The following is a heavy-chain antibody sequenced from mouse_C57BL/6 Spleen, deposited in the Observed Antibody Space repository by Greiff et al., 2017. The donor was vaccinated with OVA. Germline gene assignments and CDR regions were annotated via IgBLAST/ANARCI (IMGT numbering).Heavy chain of an antibody. Sequence: VQLQQPGAELVRPGSSVKLSCKASGYTFTSYWMHWVKQRPIQGLEWIGNIDPSDSETHYNQKFKDKATLTVDKSSSTAYMQLSSLTSEDSAVYYCAREEGNWYFDVWGTGTTVTVSS. CDR2: IDPSDSET. J-gene: IGHJ1*03. CDR1: GYTFTSYW. CDR3: AREEGNWYFDV. V-gene: IGHV1-52*01.